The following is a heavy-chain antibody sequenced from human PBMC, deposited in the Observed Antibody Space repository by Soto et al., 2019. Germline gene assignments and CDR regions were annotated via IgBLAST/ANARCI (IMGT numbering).Heavy chain of an antibody. CDR2: IIPIFGTA. CDR1: GGTFSSYA. D-gene: IGHD2-2*01. J-gene: IGHJ5*02. Sequence: KYRGASVKVSCKASGGTFSSYAISWVRQAPGQGLEWMGGIIPIFGTANYAQKFQGRVTITADESTSTAYMELSSLRSEDTAVYYCARGAGYCSSTSCYGKKPFDPWGQGTLVTVSS. V-gene: IGHV1-69*13. CDR3: ARGAGYCSSTSCYGKKPFDP.